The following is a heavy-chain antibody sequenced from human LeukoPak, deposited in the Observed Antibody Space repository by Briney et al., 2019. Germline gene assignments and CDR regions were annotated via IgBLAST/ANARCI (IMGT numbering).Heavy chain of an antibody. Sequence: GGSLRLSCAASGFTVSSNYMSWVRQAPGEGLEWVSVIYSGGSTYYADSVKGRFTISRDNSKNTLYLQMNSLRAQDTAVYYCARAWGYGDYAYYFDYWGQGTLVTVSS. D-gene: IGHD4-17*01. J-gene: IGHJ4*02. V-gene: IGHV3-53*01. CDR2: IYSGGST. CDR3: ARAWGYGDYAYYFDY. CDR1: GFTVSSNY.